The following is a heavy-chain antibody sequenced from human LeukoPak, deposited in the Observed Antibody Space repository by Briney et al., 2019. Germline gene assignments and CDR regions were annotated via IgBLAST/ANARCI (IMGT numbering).Heavy chain of an antibody. Sequence: ASVRVSCKASGYTFTSYGISWVRQAPGQGLEWMGWISAYNGNTNYAQKLQGRVTMTTDTSTSTAYMELRSLRSDDTAVYYCARDLITMVRGLIGYWGQGTLVTVSS. CDR3: ARDLITMVRGLIGY. J-gene: IGHJ4*02. V-gene: IGHV1-18*01. CDR2: ISAYNGNT. D-gene: IGHD3-10*01. CDR1: GYTFTSYG.